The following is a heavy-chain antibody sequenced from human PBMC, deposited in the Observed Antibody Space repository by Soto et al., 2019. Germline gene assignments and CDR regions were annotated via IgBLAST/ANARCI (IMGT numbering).Heavy chain of an antibody. V-gene: IGHV1-58*01. D-gene: IGHD3-22*01. Sequence: GTSVKVSCKTSGFTFSSSAVHWVRQARGHRLQWIGWIDVGSANANYAHMLQERVTISRDMSTSTAYMELSSLRPEDTAVYYCARVGFLPSIVVVQRNYYGMDVWG. CDR2: IDVGSANA. CDR1: GFTFSSSA. CDR3: ARVGFLPSIVVVQRNYYGMDV. J-gene: IGHJ6*02.